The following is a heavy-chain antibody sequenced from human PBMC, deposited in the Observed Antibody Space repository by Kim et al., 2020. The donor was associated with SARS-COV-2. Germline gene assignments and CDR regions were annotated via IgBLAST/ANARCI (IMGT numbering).Heavy chain of an antibody. CDR3: ASDIVVVPAAATGAFDI. D-gene: IGHD2-2*01. CDR1: GGSISSSSYY. V-gene: IGHV4-39*01. Sequence: SETLSLTCTVSGGSISSSSYYWGWIRQPPGKGLEWIGSIYYSGSTYYNPSLKSRVTISVDTSKNQFSLKLSSVTAADTAVYYCASDIVVVPAAATGAFDIWGQGTMVTVSS. J-gene: IGHJ3*02. CDR2: IYYSGST.